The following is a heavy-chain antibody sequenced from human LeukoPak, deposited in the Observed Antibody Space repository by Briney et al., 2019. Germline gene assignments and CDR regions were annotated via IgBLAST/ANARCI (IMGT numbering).Heavy chain of an antibody. CDR1: GGSISSYY. Sequence: SETLSLTCTVSGGSISSYYWSWIRQPPGKGLEWIGYIYYSGSTNYNPSLKSRVTISVDTSKNQFSLKLSSVTAADTAVYYCARGGASRYYYYYMDVWGKGTPVTVSS. CDR2: IYYSGST. CDR3: ARGGASRYYYYYMDV. D-gene: IGHD1-26*01. J-gene: IGHJ6*03. V-gene: IGHV4-59*01.